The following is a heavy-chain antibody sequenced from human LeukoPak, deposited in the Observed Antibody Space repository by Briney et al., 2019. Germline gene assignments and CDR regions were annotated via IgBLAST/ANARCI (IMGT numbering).Heavy chain of an antibody. Sequence: GGSLRLSCAASGFTFDDYAMHWVRQAPGKGLEWVSGISWNSGSIGYADSVKGRFTISRDNAKNSLYLQMNSLRAEDTAVYYCASGVCSSTSCPSPEYYFDYWGQGTLVTVSS. CDR2: ISWNSGSI. J-gene: IGHJ4*02. D-gene: IGHD2-2*01. V-gene: IGHV3-9*01. CDR1: GFTFDDYA. CDR3: ASGVCSSTSCPSPEYYFDY.